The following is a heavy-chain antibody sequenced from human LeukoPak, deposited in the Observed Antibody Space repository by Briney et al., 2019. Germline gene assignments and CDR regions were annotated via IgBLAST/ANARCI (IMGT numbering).Heavy chain of an antibody. D-gene: IGHD3-16*01. J-gene: IGHJ4*02. CDR2: IYYSGSI. V-gene: IGHV4-59*01. CDR1: GGSISSYY. CDR3: ARGDFWLSFDY. Sequence: SETLSLTCTVSGGSISSYYWSWIRQPPGKGLEWIGYIYYSGSINYNPSLKSRVTISVDTSKNQFSLKLSSVTAADTAVYYCARGDFWLSFDYWGQGTLVTVSS.